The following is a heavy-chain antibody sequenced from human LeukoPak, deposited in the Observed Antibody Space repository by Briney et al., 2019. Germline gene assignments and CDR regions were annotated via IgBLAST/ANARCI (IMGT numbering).Heavy chain of an antibody. V-gene: IGHV3-48*01. CDR1: GFSFNTYS. CDR3: VRDVHFSFDS. J-gene: IGHJ4*02. Sequence: GGSLRLSCAVSGFSFNTYSMNWVRQAPGKGLEWVSYMRSNDNTIYYADSVRGRVTISSDNAQNSLYLQMNSLRAEDTAVYYCVRDVHFSFDSWGQGTLVTVSS. CDR2: MRSNDNTI.